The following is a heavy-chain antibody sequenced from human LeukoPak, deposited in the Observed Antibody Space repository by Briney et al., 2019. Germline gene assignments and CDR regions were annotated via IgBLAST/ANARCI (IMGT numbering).Heavy chain of an antibody. Sequence: GSLGLSCAASGFTFSSYALSWVRQAPGKGLEWVSAISGSGGSTYYADSVKGRFTISRDNSKNMLYLQMNSLRAEDTAVYYCAKWKYSNSGIDDYWGQGTLVTVSS. CDR3: AKWKYSNSGIDDY. J-gene: IGHJ4*02. V-gene: IGHV3-23*01. CDR2: ISGSGGST. CDR1: GFTFSSYA. D-gene: IGHD6-6*01.